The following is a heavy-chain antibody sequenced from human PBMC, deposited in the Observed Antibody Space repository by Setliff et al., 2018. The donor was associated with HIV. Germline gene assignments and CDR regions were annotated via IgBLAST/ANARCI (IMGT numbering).Heavy chain of an antibody. D-gene: IGHD3-10*01. V-gene: IGHV3-43*01. CDR1: GFTFDDYT. CDR3: AKAYYGSGSYYIDY. Sequence: RGESLRLSCAASGFTFDDYTMHWVRQAPGKGLEWVSLISWNGGTTYYADSVKGRSTISRDNSKNSLYLQMNSLRTEDTALYYCAKAYYGSGSYYIDYWGQGTLVTVS. CDR2: ISWNGGTT. J-gene: IGHJ4*02.